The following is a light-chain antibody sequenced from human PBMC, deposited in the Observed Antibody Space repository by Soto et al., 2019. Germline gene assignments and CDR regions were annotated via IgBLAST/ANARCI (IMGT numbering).Light chain of an antibody. CDR1: SSDVGGYNY. Sequence: QSALTQPASVSGSPGQSITISCTGTSSDVGGYNYVSWYQQHPGKAPKLMIYDVSNRPSGVSNRFSGSKSGNTASLTISGLQAVDEAAYYCSSYTSSSTVVFGGGTKVTVL. J-gene: IGLJ2*01. V-gene: IGLV2-14*01. CDR3: SSYTSSSTVV. CDR2: DVS.